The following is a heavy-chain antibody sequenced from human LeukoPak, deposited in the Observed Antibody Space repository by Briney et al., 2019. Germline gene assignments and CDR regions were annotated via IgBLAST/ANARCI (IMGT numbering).Heavy chain of an antibody. D-gene: IGHD4-17*01. CDR1: GGSISSGGYY. CDR3: ARSVGTVDWFDP. CDR2: IYYSGST. Sequence: PSETLSLTCTVSGGSISSGGYYWSWIRQHPGKGLEWIGYIYYSGSTYYNPSLKSRVTISADTSKNQFSLKLSSVTAADTAVYYCARSVGTVDWFDPWGQGTLVTVSS. J-gene: IGHJ5*02. V-gene: IGHV4-31*03.